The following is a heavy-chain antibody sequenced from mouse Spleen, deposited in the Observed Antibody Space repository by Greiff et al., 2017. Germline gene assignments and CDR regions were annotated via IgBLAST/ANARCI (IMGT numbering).Heavy chain of an antibody. Sequence: EVQRVESGPGLAKPSQTLSLTCSVTGYSITSDYWNWIRKFPGNKLEYMGYISYSGSTYYNPSLKSRISITRDTSKNQYYLQLNSVTTEDTATYYCARYYYYGSSYYWYFDVWGAGTTVTVSS. CDR3: ARYYYYGSSYYWYFDV. CDR1: GYSITSDY. V-gene: IGHV3-8*01. CDR2: ISYSGST. J-gene: IGHJ1*01. D-gene: IGHD1-1*01.